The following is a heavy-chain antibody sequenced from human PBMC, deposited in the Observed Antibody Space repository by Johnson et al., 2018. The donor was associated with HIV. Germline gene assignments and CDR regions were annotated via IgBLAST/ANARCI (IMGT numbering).Heavy chain of an antibody. Sequence: QVQLVESGGGVVQPGRSMRLSCAASGFTFSSYAMHWVRQAPGKGLEWVAVISYDGSNKYYADSVKGRFTISRDNSKNTLYLQMNSLRAEDTAVYYCARTSLEMATISAFDIWGQGTMVTVSS. V-gene: IGHV3-30*14. CDR3: ARTSLEMATISAFDI. D-gene: IGHD5-24*01. J-gene: IGHJ3*02. CDR2: ISYDGSNK. CDR1: GFTFSSYA.